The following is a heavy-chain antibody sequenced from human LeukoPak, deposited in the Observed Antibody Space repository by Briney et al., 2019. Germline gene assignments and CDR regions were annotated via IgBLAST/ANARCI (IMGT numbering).Heavy chain of an antibody. CDR3: ARVVPAATNWFDP. D-gene: IGHD2-2*01. CDR2: IYSGGST. J-gene: IGHJ5*02. V-gene: IGHV3-66*01. CDR1: GFSFSSYE. Sequence: PGGSLRLSCAASGFSFSSYEMNWVRQAPGKGLEWVSVIYSGGSTYYADSVKGRFTISRDKSKNTLYLQMNSLRAEDTAVYYCARVVPAATNWFDPWGQGTLVTVSS.